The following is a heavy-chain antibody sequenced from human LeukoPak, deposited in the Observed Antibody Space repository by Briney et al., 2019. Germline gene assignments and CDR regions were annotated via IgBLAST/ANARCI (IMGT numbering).Heavy chain of an antibody. CDR2: IYSGGST. Sequence: GGSLRLSCAASGFTVSSNYMSWVRQAPGKGLEWVSVIYSGGSTYYADSVKGRFTISRDNSKNTLYLQMNSLRAEDTAVYYCARDRSSSWYGGPRGYFDYWGQGTLVTVSS. J-gene: IGHJ4*02. V-gene: IGHV3-66*01. D-gene: IGHD6-13*01. CDR1: GFTVSSNY. CDR3: ARDRSSSWYGGPRGYFDY.